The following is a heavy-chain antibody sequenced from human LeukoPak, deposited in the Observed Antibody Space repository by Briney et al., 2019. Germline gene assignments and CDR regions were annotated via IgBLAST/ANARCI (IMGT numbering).Heavy chain of an antibody. J-gene: IGHJ3*02. CDR3: ARAVWELLETHAFDI. D-gene: IGHD1-26*01. CDR1: GGSISSYY. V-gene: IGHV4-59*01. Sequence: SETLSLTCTVSGGSISSYYWSWIRQPPGKGLEWIGYIYYSGSTNYNPSLKSRVTISVDTSKNQFSLKLSSVTAADTAVYYCARAVWELLETHAFDIWGQGTMVTVSS. CDR2: IYYSGST.